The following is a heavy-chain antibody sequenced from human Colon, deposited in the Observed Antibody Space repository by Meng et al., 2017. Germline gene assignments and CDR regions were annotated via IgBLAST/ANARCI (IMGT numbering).Heavy chain of an antibody. J-gene: IGHJ4*02. Sequence: EVQVVESGGGLIQPGGSLRLSCAASGFTVNNNFMNWVRQAPGKGLEWVSSIYIDGRSFYADSVKGRFTISRDNSKNTLYLQMNSLRAEDTAVYYCARSDTSNLATYWGQGTLVTVSS. CDR2: IYIDGRS. V-gene: IGHV3-53*01. D-gene: IGHD5-18*01. CDR3: ARSDTSNLATY. CDR1: GFTVNNNF.